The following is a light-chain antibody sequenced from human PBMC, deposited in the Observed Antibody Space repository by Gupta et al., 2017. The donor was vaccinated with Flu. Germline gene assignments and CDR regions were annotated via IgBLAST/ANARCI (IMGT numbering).Light chain of an antibody. J-gene: IGKJ1*01. Sequence: DIQMTQSHSTLSASVGDRVTITCRASQSISTWLAWYQQQPGKAPKLLIYKASSLESGVPSRLSGSGSGTEFTLTISRLHPDDFATYYCQQYYSYWSFGQGTKVEIK. CDR3: QQYYSYWS. CDR1: QSISTW. CDR2: KAS. V-gene: IGKV1-5*03.